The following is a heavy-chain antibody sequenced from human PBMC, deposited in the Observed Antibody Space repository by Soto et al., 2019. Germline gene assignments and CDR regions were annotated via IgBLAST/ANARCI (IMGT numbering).Heavy chain of an antibody. J-gene: IGHJ4*02. D-gene: IGHD2-15*01. V-gene: IGHV3-7*01. Sequence: GGSLRLSCAASGFTFSSYWMSWVRQAPGKGLEWVANIKQDGSEKYYVDSVKGRFTISRDNAKNSLYLQMNSLRAEDTAVYYCARTRYIVVVVAAPTFDYWGQGTLVTVSS. CDR1: GFTFSSYW. CDR3: ARTRYIVVVVAAPTFDY. CDR2: IKQDGSEK.